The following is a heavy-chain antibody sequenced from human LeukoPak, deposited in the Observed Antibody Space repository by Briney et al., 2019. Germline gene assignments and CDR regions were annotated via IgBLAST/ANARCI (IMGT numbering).Heavy chain of an antibody. CDR1: GFTFSSYS. CDR3: ARGARSWYVLDY. D-gene: IGHD6-13*01. V-gene: IGHV3-21*01. Sequence: GGSLRLSCAASGFTFSSYSMNWVRQAPGKGLEWVSSISSSSSYIYYADSVKGRFTISRDNAKNSLYLQMNSLRAEDTAVYYCARGARSWYVLDYWGQGTLVTVSS. J-gene: IGHJ4*02. CDR2: ISSSSSYI.